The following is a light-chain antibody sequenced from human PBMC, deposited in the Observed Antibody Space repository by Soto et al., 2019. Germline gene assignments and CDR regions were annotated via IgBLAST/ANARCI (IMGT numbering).Light chain of an antibody. CDR1: SSDVGSYNL. J-gene: IGLJ2*01. Sequence: QSALTQPASVSGSPGQSITISFTGTSSDVGSYNLVSWYQQLPGKAPKLMIYEVSKRPSGVSNRFSGSKSGNTASLTISGLQTEDEADYFCCSYAAITTPVIFGGGTKLTVL. CDR3: CSYAAITTPVI. CDR2: EVS. V-gene: IGLV2-23*02.